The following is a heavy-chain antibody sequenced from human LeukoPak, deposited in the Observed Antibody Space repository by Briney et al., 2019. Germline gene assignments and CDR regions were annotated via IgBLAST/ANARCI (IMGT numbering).Heavy chain of an antibody. CDR3: TRQKCTSTSCLAKNAFDI. J-gene: IGHJ3*02. V-gene: IGHV4-4*09. Sequence: SETLSLTCTVSGAISSYYWCWIRQPPGKGLEWIGYIYTSRSSNNNPSPQTRLTRSVVTSNNQLSLDLSTVTAADTAVCCCTRQKCTSTSCLAKNAFDIWGQGTMVTVSS. CDR1: GAISSYY. CDR2: IYTSRSS. D-gene: IGHD2-2*01.